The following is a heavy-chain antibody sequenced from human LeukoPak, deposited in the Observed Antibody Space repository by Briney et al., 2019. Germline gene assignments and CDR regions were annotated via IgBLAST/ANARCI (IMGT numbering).Heavy chain of an antibody. CDR3: ARAEWLSSPFDY. J-gene: IGHJ4*02. CDR2: IYYSGST. V-gene: IGHV4-39*07. CDR1: GGSISSSSYY. Sequence: SETLSLACTVSGGSISSSSYYWGWIRQPPGKGLEWIGSIYYSGSTYYNPSLKSRVTISVDTSKNQFSLKLSSVTAADTAVYYCARAEWLSSPFDYWGQGTLVTVSS. D-gene: IGHD3-3*01.